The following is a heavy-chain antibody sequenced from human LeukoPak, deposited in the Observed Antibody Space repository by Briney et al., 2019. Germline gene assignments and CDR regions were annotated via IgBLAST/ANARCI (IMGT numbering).Heavy chain of an antibody. CDR2: ISAYNGNT. CDR1: GCTYTSNG. CDR3: ARDGRGQLVPYYYYYMDD. J-gene: IGHJ6*03. D-gene: IGHD6-6*01. Sequence: GAVKVSCKASGCTYTSNGISWVRQAPAQGVEWMGWISAYNGNTNYAQKLQGRVTMTTDTSTSRAYMELSSLRSEDTAVYYCARDGRGQLVPYYYYYMDDWGKGTPVTVSS. V-gene: IGHV1-18*01.